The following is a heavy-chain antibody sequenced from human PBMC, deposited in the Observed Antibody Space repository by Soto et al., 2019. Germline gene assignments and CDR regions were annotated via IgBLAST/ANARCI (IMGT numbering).Heavy chain of an antibody. CDR2: INPSGGST. D-gene: IGHD3-16*01. CDR1: GYTFTSYY. Sequence: ASVKVSCKXSGYTFTSYYMHWVRQAPGQGLEWMGIINPSGGSTSYAQKFQGRVTMTRDTSTSTVYMELSSLRSEDTAVYYCAGSLDLGNYGMDVWGQGTTVTVSS. V-gene: IGHV1-46*01. CDR3: AGSLDLGNYGMDV. J-gene: IGHJ6*02.